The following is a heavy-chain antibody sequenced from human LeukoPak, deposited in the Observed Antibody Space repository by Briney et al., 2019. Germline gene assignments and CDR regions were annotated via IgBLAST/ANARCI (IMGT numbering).Heavy chain of an antibody. CDR1: GFTFSSYS. D-gene: IGHD2-2*01. CDR3: ARPPRYCSSTSCYAGAGDDAFDI. V-gene: IGHV3-21*01. Sequence: GGSLSLSCAASGFTFSSYSMNWVRQAPGKGLEWVSSIISSSSYIYYADSVKGRFTISRDNAKNSLYLQMDSLRAEDTAVYYCARPPRYCSSTSCYAGAGDDAFDIWGQGTMVTVSS. J-gene: IGHJ3*02. CDR2: IISSSSYI.